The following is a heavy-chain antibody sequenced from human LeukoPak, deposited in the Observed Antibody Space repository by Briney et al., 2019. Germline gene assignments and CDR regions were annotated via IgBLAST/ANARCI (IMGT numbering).Heavy chain of an antibody. D-gene: IGHD3-22*01. CDR2: MNPNSGNT. Sequence: ASVKVSCKASGYTFTDNDIHWVRQATGQGLEWMGWMNPNSGNTGYAQKFQGRVTMTRDTSISTAYMELSSLRSEDTAVYYCARMSYYDSSGDNWFDPWGQGTLVTVSS. CDR3: ARMSYYDSSGDNWFDP. J-gene: IGHJ5*02. V-gene: IGHV1-8*01. CDR1: GYTFTDND.